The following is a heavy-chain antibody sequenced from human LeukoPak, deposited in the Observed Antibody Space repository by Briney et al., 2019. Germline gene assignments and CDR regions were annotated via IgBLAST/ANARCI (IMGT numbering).Heavy chain of an antibody. CDR2: INSDGRGT. CDR1: GFTFSSYW. D-gene: IGHD1-26*01. CDR3: AREATGLDY. Sequence: PGGSLRLSCAASGFTFSSYWMPWVRQVPGKGLVWVSRINSDGRGTSYPDSVKGRFTISRDNAKNTLYLQMNSLRAEDMAVYFCAREATGLDYWGQGILVTVSP. V-gene: IGHV3-74*01. J-gene: IGHJ4*02.